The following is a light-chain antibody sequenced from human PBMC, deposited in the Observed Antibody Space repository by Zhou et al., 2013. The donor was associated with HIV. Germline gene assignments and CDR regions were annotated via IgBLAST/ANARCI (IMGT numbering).Light chain of an antibody. CDR3: QHYGSSSQT. Sequence: EIVLTQSPATLSLSPGESATLSCRASQSVASNFIAWYQHKPGQAPRLLIYGASSRATGIPDRFGGSGSGTDFTLTISRLEPEDFAVYYCQHYGSSSQTFGPGTKLEIK. J-gene: IGKJ2*01. CDR1: QSVASNF. V-gene: IGKV3-20*01. CDR2: GAS.